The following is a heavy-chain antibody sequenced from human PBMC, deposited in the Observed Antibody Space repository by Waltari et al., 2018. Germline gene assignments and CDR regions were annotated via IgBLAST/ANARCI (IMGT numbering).Heavy chain of an antibody. CDR2: ISYDGSNK. Sequence: QVQLVESGGGVVQPGRSLRLSCAASGFTFSSYAMHWVRQAPGKGLGGVAVISYDGSNKYYADSVKGRFTISRDNSKNTLYLQMNSLRAEDTAVYYCARDEGITIFGVVTQWGHYGMDVWGQGTTVTVSS. D-gene: IGHD3-3*01. V-gene: IGHV3-30-3*01. J-gene: IGHJ6*02. CDR1: GFTFSSYA. CDR3: ARDEGITIFGVVTQWGHYGMDV.